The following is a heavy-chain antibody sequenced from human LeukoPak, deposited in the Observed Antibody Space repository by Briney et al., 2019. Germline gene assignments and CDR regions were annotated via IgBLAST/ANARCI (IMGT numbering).Heavy chain of an antibody. Sequence: PSETLSLTCTVSGGSISSYFWSWIRQPAGKDLNWIGRIYTSGSTNYNPSLKSRVTISADKSTNQFSLKLSSVTAADTAVYYCARDRFGDLNYFDYWGQGTLVTVSS. D-gene: IGHD3-3*01. CDR3: ARDRFGDLNYFDY. CDR1: GGSISSYF. V-gene: IGHV4-4*07. CDR2: IYTSGST. J-gene: IGHJ4*02.